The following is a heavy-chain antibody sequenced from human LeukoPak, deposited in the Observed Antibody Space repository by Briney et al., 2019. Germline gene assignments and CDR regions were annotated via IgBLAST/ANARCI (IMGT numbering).Heavy chain of an antibody. CDR1: GFTFSSYG. Sequence: GRSLRLSCAASGFTFSSYGMNWVRQAPGKGLEWVSYISTDSSTIYYADSVKGRFTIPRDNAKNSLFLHMNTLRDEDTAVYYCARDRWGSRWGQGTLVTVSS. CDR2: ISTDSSTI. D-gene: IGHD3-16*01. CDR3: ARDRWGSR. J-gene: IGHJ4*02. V-gene: IGHV3-48*02.